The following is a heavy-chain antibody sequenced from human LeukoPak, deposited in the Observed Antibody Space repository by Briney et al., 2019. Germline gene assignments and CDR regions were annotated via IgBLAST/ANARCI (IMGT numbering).Heavy chain of an antibody. CDR1: GFTFTTHW. V-gene: IGHV3-74*01. Sequence: VGSLRLSCVVSGFTFTTHWMHWVRQVPGKGLVWVSRINIYDGDTYYAGSVRGRFTISRDTAENTMYLQMNSLWAEDTGVYYCARARDGSKNALDSWGQGTLVTVSS. CDR3: ARARDGSKNALDS. J-gene: IGHJ4*02. CDR2: INIYDGDT. D-gene: IGHD5-24*01.